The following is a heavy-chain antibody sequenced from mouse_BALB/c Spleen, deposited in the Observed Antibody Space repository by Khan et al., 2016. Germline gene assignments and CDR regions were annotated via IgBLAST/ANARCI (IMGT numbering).Heavy chain of an antibody. V-gene: IGHV1-9*01. J-gene: IGHJ3*01. Sequence: QVQLQQSGAELMKPGASVKISCKATGYTFNGCWIEWVKQRPGHGLEWIGEILPGTDTTDYNEKFKDRAAFTADTSSNTAYLQLSSLTVEDSAVDYCAWEGLGSLFVYWGEGTLVTVSA. D-gene: IGHD3-1*01. CDR1: GYTFNGCW. CDR3: AWEGLGSLFVY. CDR2: ILPGTDTT.